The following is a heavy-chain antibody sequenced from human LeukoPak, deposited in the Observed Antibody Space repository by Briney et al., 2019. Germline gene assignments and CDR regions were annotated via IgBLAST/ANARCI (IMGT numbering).Heavy chain of an antibody. D-gene: IGHD1-26*01. CDR3: AESRRIVGAYDAFDI. Sequence: PGGSLRLSCAASGFTFSSYSMNWVGRAPGKGLEGVSSISSSSSYIYYADSVKGRFTISRDNAKNSLYLQMNSLRAEDTAVYYCAESRRIVGAYDAFDIWGQGTMVTVSS. CDR2: ISSSSSYI. V-gene: IGHV3-21*01. J-gene: IGHJ3*02. CDR1: GFTFSSYS.